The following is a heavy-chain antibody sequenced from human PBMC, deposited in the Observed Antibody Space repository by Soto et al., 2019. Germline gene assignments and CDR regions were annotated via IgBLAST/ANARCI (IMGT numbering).Heavy chain of an antibody. D-gene: IGHD4-17*01. CDR3: ARDYGDYVDYFDY. J-gene: IGHJ4*02. Sequence: PGGSLRLSCAASGFTFSSYWMSWVRQAPGNGLEWVANIKQDGSEKYYVDSVKGRFTISRDNAKNSLYLQMNSLRAEDTAVYYCARDYGDYVDYFDYWGQGTLVTVSS. V-gene: IGHV3-7*01. CDR2: IKQDGSEK. CDR1: GFTFSSYW.